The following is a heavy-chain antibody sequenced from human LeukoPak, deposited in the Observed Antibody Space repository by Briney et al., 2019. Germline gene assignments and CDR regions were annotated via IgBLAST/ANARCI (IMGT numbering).Heavy chain of an antibody. V-gene: IGHV4-38-2*02. CDR3: GRDRSGGYSVDY. J-gene: IGHJ4*02. CDR1: GYSISSGYY. CDR2: MYHSGST. D-gene: IGHD1-26*01. Sequence: PSETLSLTCAVSGYSISSGYYWGWIRQLPGKGLEWIASMYHSGSTYYNPSLQSRVTLSADTSKNQFSLKMSSVTAADTAVYYCGRDRSGGYSVDYWGQGTLVTVS.